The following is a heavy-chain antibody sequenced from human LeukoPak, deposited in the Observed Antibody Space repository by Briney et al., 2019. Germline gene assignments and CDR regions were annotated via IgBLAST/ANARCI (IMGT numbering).Heavy chain of an antibody. CDR3: ARVGSITMIVGIDAFDI. CDR2: IYYSGST. J-gene: IGHJ3*02. V-gene: IGHV4-59*08. D-gene: IGHD3-22*01. Sequence: PSETLSLTCTVPGGSISSYYWSWIRQPPGKGLEWIGYIYYSGSTNYNPSLKSRVTISVDTSKNQFSLKLSSVTAADTAVYYCARVGSITMIVGIDAFDIWGQGTMVTVSS. CDR1: GGSISSYY.